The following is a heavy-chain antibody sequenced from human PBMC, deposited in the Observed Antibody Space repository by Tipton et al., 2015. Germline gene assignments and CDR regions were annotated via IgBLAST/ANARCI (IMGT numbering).Heavy chain of an antibody. V-gene: IGHV4-38-2*01. CDR2: IYYSGST. CDR3: ARASIIQGYYHDSSRYYLFNS. D-gene: IGHD3-22*01. Sequence: TLSLTCAVSAYSISSDYYWGWIRQPPGKGLEWIGSIYYSGSTYYNPSLKSRVTISVDTSKNQFSLKLSSVIAADTAVYYCARASIIQGYYHDSSRYYLFNSWGQGTLVTVSS. J-gene: IGHJ1*01. CDR1: AYSISSDYY.